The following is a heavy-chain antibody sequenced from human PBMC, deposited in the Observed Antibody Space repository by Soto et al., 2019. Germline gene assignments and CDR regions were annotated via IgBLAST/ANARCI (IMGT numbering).Heavy chain of an antibody. Sequence: EVQLLESGGGLVQPGGSLRLSCAASGFTFSSYAMNWVRQAPGKGLEWVSAISDNGGSTYYADSVKGRFTISRDSSKNTQYLQMNSLSAEDTAVYYCAKDRRFLDWGQGTLVTVSS. V-gene: IGHV3-23*01. J-gene: IGHJ4*02. CDR2: ISDNGGST. D-gene: IGHD3-3*01. CDR1: GFTFSSYA. CDR3: AKDRRFLD.